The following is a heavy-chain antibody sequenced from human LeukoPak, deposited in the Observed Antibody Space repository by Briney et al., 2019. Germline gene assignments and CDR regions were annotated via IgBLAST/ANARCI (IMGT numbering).Heavy chain of an antibody. CDR1: GFTFSTYS. CDR3: ARQKKVGIITGGVDY. D-gene: IGHD1-14*01. Sequence: GGSLRLSCAASGFTFSTYSMNWVRQAPGKGLEWVSSISSTSSSYIYYADSVKGRFTISRDNAKNSLFLQMNSLRAEDTAVYYCARQKKVGIITGGVDYWGQGTLVTVSS. J-gene: IGHJ4*02. V-gene: IGHV3-21*01. CDR2: ISSTSSSYI.